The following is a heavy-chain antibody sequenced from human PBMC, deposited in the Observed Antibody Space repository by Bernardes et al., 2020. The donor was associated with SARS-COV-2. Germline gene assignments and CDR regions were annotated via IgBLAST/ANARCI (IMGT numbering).Heavy chain of an antibody. CDR3: ATERQSLTVFGVGHDAFDF. J-gene: IGHJ3*01. V-gene: IGHV3-43*01. CDR1: GFIFADYT. Sequence: GGSLRLSCAASGFIFADYTMHWVRHVPGKGLEWVSLVSWVGSTTNYADSVKGRFIISRDSSRNTVHLQMESLRKEDTALYYCATERQSLTVFGVGHDAFDFWCQGTMVTVAS. CDR2: VSWVGSTT. D-gene: IGHD3-3*01.